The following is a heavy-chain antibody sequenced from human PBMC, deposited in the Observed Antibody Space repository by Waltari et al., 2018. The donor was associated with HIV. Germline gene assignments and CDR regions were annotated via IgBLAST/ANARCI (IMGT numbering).Heavy chain of an antibody. CDR3: AARGFSR. D-gene: IGHD6-25*01. CDR2: ISDSGRST. CDR1: GFRFSEYA. V-gene: IGHV3-23*01. Sequence: VQLLESGGGLVQPGGSLRLSCAASGFRFSEYAMSWVRQAPGKGPEGIAGISDSGRSTYYTDSVRGRFTISRDGSKSTVYLQMNGLRVDDTAVYYCAARGFSRWGRGTLVTVSS. J-gene: IGHJ2*01.